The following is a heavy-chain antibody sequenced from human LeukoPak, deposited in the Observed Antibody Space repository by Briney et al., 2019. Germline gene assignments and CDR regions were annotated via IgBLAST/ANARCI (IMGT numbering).Heavy chain of an antibody. CDR2: MYYSGST. D-gene: IGHD2-2*01. CDR3: ARDVGCSSTSCYLAFDI. CDR1: GGSISSYY. Sequence: SSETLSLTCTVSGGSISSYYWSWIRQPPGKGLEWIGYMYYSGSTNYNPSLKSRVTISVDTSKNQFSLKLSSVTAADTAVYYSARDVGCSSTSCYLAFDIWGQGTMVTVSS. V-gene: IGHV4-59*01. J-gene: IGHJ3*02.